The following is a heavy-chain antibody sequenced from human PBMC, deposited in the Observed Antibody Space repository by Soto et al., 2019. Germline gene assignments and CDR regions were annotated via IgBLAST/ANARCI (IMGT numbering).Heavy chain of an antibody. J-gene: IGHJ3*02. Sequence: QPGGSLRLSCAASGFTFSSYEMNWARQAPGKGLEWVSYISSSGSTIYYADSVKGRFTISRDNAKNSLYLQMNSLRAEDTAVYYCARRREGWNPRYDAFDIWGQGTMVTVSS. CDR2: ISSSGSTI. CDR1: GFTFSSYE. CDR3: ARRREGWNPRYDAFDI. V-gene: IGHV3-48*03. D-gene: IGHD1-1*01.